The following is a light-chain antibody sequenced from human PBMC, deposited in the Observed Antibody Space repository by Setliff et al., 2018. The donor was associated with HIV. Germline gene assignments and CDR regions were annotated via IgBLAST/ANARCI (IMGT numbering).Light chain of an antibody. Sequence: QSVLAQPASVSGSPGQSITVSCTGTSSDVGAYNFVSWYQQHPGKVPKLMIYEVSARPSGVSNRFSGSKSGNSASLTISQLQVEDEADYFCSAYASSDTLYVFGTGT. J-gene: IGLJ1*01. CDR1: SSDVGAYNF. CDR3: SAYASSDTLYV. V-gene: IGLV2-14*01. CDR2: EVS.